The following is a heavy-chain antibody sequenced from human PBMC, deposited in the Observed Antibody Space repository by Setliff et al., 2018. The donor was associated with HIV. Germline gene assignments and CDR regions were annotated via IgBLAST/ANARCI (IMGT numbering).Heavy chain of an antibody. CDR2: IYYSGGT. D-gene: IGHD5-12*01. V-gene: IGHV4-31*03. CDR3: ARGIYRPWGGYSAFATDAFET. Sequence: SETLSLTCTVSSGPISNGGFYWSWIRHHPGKGLEWIGYIYYSGGTYYSPSLKSRVSMSIDTFKNQFSLNLTSVTVADTAAYYCARGIYRPWGGYSAFATDAFETWGQGTLVTVSS. CDR1: SGPISNGGFY. J-gene: IGHJ3*02.